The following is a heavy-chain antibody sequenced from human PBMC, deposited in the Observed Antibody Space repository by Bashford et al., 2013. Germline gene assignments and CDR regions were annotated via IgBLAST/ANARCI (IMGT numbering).Heavy chain of an antibody. V-gene: IGHV3-74*01. Sequence: GGSLRLSCAASGFTFSSYWMHWVRQAPGKGLVWVSRINSDGSSTSYADSVKGRFTISRDNAKNTLYLQMNSLRAEDTAVYYCARRIVEHAFDIWGQGTMVTVSS. CDR1: GFTFSSYW. CDR3: ARRIVEHAFDI. CDR2: INSDGSST. D-gene: IGHD2-21*01. J-gene: IGHJ3*02.